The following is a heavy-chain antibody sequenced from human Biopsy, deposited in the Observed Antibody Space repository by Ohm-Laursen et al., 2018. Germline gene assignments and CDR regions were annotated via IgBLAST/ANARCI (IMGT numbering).Heavy chain of an antibody. Sequence: SLRLSCTASGFPFSDYYMRWIRQAPGKGLEWVSYISSGGTTIYYADSVKGRFTISRDNAKNSLYLQMKSLRADDTAVYYCARDTRWSPYHMDVWGQGTTATVSS. V-gene: IGHV3-11*01. CDR2: ISSGGTTI. CDR1: GFPFSDYY. J-gene: IGHJ6*02. D-gene: IGHD4-23*01. CDR3: ARDTRWSPYHMDV.